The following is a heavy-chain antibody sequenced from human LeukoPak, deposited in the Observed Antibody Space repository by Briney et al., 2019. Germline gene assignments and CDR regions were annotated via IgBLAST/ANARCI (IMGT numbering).Heavy chain of an antibody. CDR2: MNPNSGNT. CDR3: ARDSLRFLEWLSPSYGMDV. D-gene: IGHD3-3*01. CDR1: GYTFTSYD. V-gene: IGHV1-8*01. Sequence: GASVKVSCKASGYTFTSYDINWVRQATGQGLEWMGWMNPNSGNTGYAQKFQGRVTMTRNTSISTAYMELSSLRSEDTAVYYCARDSLRFLEWLSPSYGMDVWGQGTTVTVSS. J-gene: IGHJ6*02.